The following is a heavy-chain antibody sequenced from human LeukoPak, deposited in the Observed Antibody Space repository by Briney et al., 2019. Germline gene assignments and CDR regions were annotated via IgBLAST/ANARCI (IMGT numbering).Heavy chain of an antibody. CDR2: IRSKAYGGTT. V-gene: IGHV3-49*04. Sequence: PGGSLRLSCTASGFTFGDYAMSWVRQAPGKGLEWVGFIRSKAYGGTTEYAASVKGRFTISRDDSKSIAYLQMNSLKTEDTAVYYCTRVSSGTTVTTDFDYWGQGTLVTVSS. J-gene: IGHJ4*02. D-gene: IGHD4-17*01. CDR3: TRVSSGTTVTTDFDY. CDR1: GFTFGDYA.